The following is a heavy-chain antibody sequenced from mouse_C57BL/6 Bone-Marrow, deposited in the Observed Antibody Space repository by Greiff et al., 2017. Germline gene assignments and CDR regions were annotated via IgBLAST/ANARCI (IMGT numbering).Heavy chain of an antibody. J-gene: IGHJ4*01. V-gene: IGHV1-26*01. CDR3: ARGAMDY. CDR2: INPNNGGT. CDR1: GYTFTDYY. Sequence: DVQLVESGPELVKPGASVKISCKASGYTFTDYYMNWVKQSHGKSLEWIGDINPNNGGTSYNQKFKGKATLTVDKSSSTAYMELRSLTSEDSAVYYCARGAMDYWGQGTSVTVSS.